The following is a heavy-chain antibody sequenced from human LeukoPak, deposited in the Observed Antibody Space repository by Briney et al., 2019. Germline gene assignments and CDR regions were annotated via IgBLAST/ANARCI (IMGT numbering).Heavy chain of an antibody. D-gene: IGHD5-18*01. Sequence: GGSLRLSCGASGFIFSNFAMSWVRQAPGKGLEWVSSIRGGGAYPHYADSVKGRFTISRDNSKNTLYLQMNSLRADDTAISYCAKCSESYGNDAFDIWGQGTMVTVS. CDR3: AKCSESYGNDAFDI. CDR2: IRGGGAYP. V-gene: IGHV3-23*01. CDR1: GFIFSNFA. J-gene: IGHJ3*02.